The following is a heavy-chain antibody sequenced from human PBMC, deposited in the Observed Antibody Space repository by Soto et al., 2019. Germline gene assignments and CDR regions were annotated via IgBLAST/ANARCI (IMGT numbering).Heavy chain of an antibody. CDR3: ARDLYGEAHGGDY. Sequence: ASVKVSCKASGYTFTGYYMHWVRQAPGQGLEWMGWINPNSGGTNYAQKFQGRVTMTRDTSISTAYMELSRLRSDDTAVYYCARDLYGEAHGGDYWGQGTLVTVSS. D-gene: IGHD4-17*01. CDR1: GYTFTGYY. CDR2: INPNSGGT. V-gene: IGHV1-2*02. J-gene: IGHJ4*02.